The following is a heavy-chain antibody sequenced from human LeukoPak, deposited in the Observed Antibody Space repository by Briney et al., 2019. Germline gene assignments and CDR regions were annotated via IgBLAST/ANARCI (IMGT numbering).Heavy chain of an antibody. D-gene: IGHD3-22*01. Sequence: KPSETLSLTCTVSGGSISSGSYYWSWIRQPAGKGLEWIGRIYTSGSTNYNPSLESRVTISLDTSKNQFSLKLSSVTAADTAVYYCARDGSGHYDTSGYRNWGQGTLVTVSS. CDR3: ARDGSGHYDTSGYRN. J-gene: IGHJ4*02. CDR2: IYTSGST. V-gene: IGHV4-61*02. CDR1: GGSISSGSYY.